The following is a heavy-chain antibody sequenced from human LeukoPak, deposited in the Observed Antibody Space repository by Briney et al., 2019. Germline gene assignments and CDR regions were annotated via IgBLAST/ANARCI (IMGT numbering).Heavy chain of an antibody. V-gene: IGHV3-7*01. CDR2: ILPDGSAK. CDR1: GFTFSSYW. J-gene: IGHJ3*02. CDR3: ARDEADWSGDAFDI. D-gene: IGHD3-3*01. Sequence: GGSLRLSCAASGFTFSSYWMSWVRQAPGKGLEWVANILPDGSAKNYVDSVKGRFIISRDNAKNSVSLQMNSLRAEDTAVYYCARDEADWSGDAFDIWGQGTMVTVSS.